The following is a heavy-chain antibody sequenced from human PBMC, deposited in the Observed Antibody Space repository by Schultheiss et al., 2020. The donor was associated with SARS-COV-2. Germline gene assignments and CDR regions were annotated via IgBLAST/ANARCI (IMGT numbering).Heavy chain of an antibody. V-gene: IGHV3-23*01. D-gene: IGHD5-18*01. J-gene: IGHJ4*02. CDR1: GFTFSSYA. CDR2: ISGSGGST. Sequence: GGSLRLSCAASGFTFSSYAMSWVRQAPGKGLEWVSAISGSGGSTYYADSVKGRFTISRDNSKNTLYLQMNSLRAEDTALYYCAKAGITLDTAMVTPHWGQGTLVTVSS. CDR3: AKAGITLDTAMVTPH.